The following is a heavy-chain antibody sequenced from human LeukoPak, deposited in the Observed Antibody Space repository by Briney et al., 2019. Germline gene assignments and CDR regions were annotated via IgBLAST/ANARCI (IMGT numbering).Heavy chain of an antibody. CDR2: INAGNGNT. CDR1: GYTFTSYA. Sequence: GASVKVSCKASGYTFTSYAMHWERQAPGQRLEWMGWINAGNGNTKYSQKFQGRVTITRDTSASTAYMELSSLRPEDTAVYYCARKASYSSGWYASNYNWFDPWGQGTLVTVSS. D-gene: IGHD6-19*01. J-gene: IGHJ5*02. V-gene: IGHV1-3*01. CDR3: ARKASYSSGWYASNYNWFDP.